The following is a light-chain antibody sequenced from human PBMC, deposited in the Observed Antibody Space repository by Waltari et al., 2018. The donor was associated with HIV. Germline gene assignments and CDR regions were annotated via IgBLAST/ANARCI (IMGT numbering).Light chain of an antibody. J-gene: IGLJ3*02. Sequence: QSALTQPASVSGSPGQSITISCTGTTSDIGEYNYVSWFQHHPAKAPKLIIFEVSNRPSGVSTRFAGSKSGNTASLTVSGLQAEDEADYYCSSYTTIHTWVFGGGTKLTVL. CDR1: TSDIGEYNY. V-gene: IGLV2-14*01. CDR2: EVS. CDR3: SSYTTIHTWV.